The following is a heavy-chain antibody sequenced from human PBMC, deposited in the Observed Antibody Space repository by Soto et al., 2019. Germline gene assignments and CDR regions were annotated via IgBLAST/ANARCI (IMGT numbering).Heavy chain of an antibody. V-gene: IGHV3-30*03. Sequence: QVQLVESGGGVVQPGRSLRLSCAASGFTFSSYGMHWVRQAPGKGLEWVAVISYDGSNKYYADSVKGRFTISRDNSKNTLYLQMNSLRAEDTAVYYCATGMYSSSSGYYYYYYYGMDVWGQGATVTVSS. CDR1: GFTFSSYG. D-gene: IGHD6-6*01. CDR3: ATGMYSSSSGYYYYYYYGMDV. J-gene: IGHJ6*02. CDR2: ISYDGSNK.